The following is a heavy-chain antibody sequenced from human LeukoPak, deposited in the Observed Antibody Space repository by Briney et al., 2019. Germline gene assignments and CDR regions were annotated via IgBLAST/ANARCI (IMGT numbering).Heavy chain of an antibody. CDR1: GGSFSGYY. V-gene: IGHV4-34*01. J-gene: IGHJ5*02. CDR3: ARGSRAAAGIWFDP. Sequence: SETLSLTCAVYGGSFSGYYWSWIRPPPGKGLEWIGEINHSGSTNYNPSLKSRVTISVDTSKNQFSLKLSSVTAADTAVYYCARGSRAAAGIWFDPWGQGTLVTVSS. CDR2: INHSGST. D-gene: IGHD6-13*01.